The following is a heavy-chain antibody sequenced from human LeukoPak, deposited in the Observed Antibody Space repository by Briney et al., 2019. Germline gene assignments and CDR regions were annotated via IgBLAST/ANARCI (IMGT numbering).Heavy chain of an antibody. V-gene: IGHV3-30-3*01. CDR2: ISYDGSNK. CDR1: GFTFSSYA. Sequence: PGGSLRLSCAASGFTFSSYAMHWVRQAPGKGLEWVAVISYDGSNKYYADSVKGRFTISRDNTKNTLYLQMNSLRAEDTAVYYCARSGSPDYWGQGTLVTVSS. J-gene: IGHJ4*02. D-gene: IGHD5-12*01. CDR3: ARSGSPDY.